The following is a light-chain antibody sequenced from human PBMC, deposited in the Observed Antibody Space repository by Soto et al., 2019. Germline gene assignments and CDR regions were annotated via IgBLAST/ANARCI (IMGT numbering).Light chain of an antibody. Sequence: QSALTQPRSVSGSPGQSVTISCTGSSSDVGGHNDVSWDQYHPDTAPKLLIYDVNKRPSGVSDRFSGSKSGNTASLTISGLKADDEADYYCCSYAGSSTYVFGPGTQLTVL. V-gene: IGLV2-11*01. CDR3: CSYAGSSTYV. J-gene: IGLJ1*01. CDR2: DVN. CDR1: SSDVGGHND.